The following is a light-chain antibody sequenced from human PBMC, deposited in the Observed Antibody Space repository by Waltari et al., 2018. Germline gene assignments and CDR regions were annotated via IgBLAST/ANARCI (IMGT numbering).Light chain of an antibody. CDR3: CSYATIGTLYV. J-gene: IGLJ1*01. CDR1: SSDVGTYHL. CDR2: EAT. Sequence: QSALTPPASVSGSPGQSIPISCTGTSSDVGTYHLVPWYQQHPGEAPKLLIYEATKRPSGVSNRFSASKSGNTASLTISGLQVEDEADYYCCSYATIGTLYVFGTGTKVTVL. V-gene: IGLV2-23*01.